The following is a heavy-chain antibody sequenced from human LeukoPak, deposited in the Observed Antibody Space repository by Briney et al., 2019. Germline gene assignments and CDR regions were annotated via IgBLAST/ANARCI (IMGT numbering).Heavy chain of an antibody. Sequence: PSETLSLTCAVSGGSISSSNYYWSWIRQPAGKGLEWIGRIYTSESTNYNPSLKSRVTISVDTSRNQFSLKLNSVTAADTAVYYCARDPYYDILTGYLIRGAFDTWGLGTLVTVSS. J-gene: IGHJ3*02. CDR2: IYTSEST. D-gene: IGHD3-9*01. CDR3: ARDPYYDILTGYLIRGAFDT. CDR1: GGSISSSNYY. V-gene: IGHV4-61*02.